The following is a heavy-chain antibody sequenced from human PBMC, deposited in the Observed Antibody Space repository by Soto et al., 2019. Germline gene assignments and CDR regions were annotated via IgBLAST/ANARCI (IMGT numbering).Heavy chain of an antibody. V-gene: IGHV1-18*01. CDR2: INPIYGTT. CDR3: ARAPSWWYFDL. CDR1: GYIFTNHA. J-gene: IGHJ2*01. Sequence: ASVKVSCKAPGYIFTNHAINWVRQAPGQGLEWMGWINPIYGTTKYAQKFQGRVTITRDTSTSTAYMELSSLRSEDTAVYYCARAPSWWYFDLWGRGTLVTVSS.